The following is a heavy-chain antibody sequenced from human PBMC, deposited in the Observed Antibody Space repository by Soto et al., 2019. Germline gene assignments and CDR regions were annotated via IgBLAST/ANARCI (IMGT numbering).Heavy chain of an antibody. Sequence: SETLSLTCTVSGGSISSYYWSWIRQPPGKGLEWIGYIYYSGSTNYNPSLKSRVTISVDTSKNQFSLKLSSVTAADTAVYYCASNLSGILPAAIRSRGYYMDVWGKGTTVTVSS. CDR2: IYYSGST. D-gene: IGHD2-2*01. V-gene: IGHV4-59*01. CDR3: ASNLSGILPAAIRSRGYYMDV. CDR1: GGSISSYY. J-gene: IGHJ6*03.